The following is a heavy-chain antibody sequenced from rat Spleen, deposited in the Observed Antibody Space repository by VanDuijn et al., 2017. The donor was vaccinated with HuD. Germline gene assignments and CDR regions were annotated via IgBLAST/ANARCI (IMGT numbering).Heavy chain of an antibody. D-gene: IGHD2-3*01. V-gene: IGHV5-25*01. J-gene: IGHJ2*01. Sequence: EVQLVESDGGLVQPGRSLKLSCAASGFTFTDFYMAWVRQAPTKGLEWVATISTSGGSTYYRDSVKGRFTISRDNAKSTLYLQMNSLRSEDTATYYCTRRGYTPYFDYWGQGVMVTVSS. CDR2: ISTSGGST. CDR3: TRRGYTPYFDY. CDR1: GFTFTDFY.